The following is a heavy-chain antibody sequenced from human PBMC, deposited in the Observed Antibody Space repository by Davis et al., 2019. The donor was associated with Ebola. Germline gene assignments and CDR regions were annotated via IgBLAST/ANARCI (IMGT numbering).Heavy chain of an antibody. D-gene: IGHD3-22*01. CDR3: AKTGTYYYDSSGYYSGYWFDP. CDR1: GGSISSGDYY. CDR2: IYYSGST. J-gene: IGHJ5*02. V-gene: IGHV4-30-4*01. Sequence: MPSETLSLTCTVSGGSISSGDYYWSWIRQPPGKGLEWIGYIYYSGSTYYNPSLKSRVTISVDTSKNQFSLKLSSVTAADTAVYYCAKTGTYYYDSSGYYSGYWFDPWGQGTLVTVSS.